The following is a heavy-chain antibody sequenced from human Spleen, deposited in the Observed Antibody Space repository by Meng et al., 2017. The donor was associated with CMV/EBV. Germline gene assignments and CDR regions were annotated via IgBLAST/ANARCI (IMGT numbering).Heavy chain of an antibody. CDR3: ARKGSSWYRRYFDY. CDR1: GYTFTSYG. CDR2: ISAYNGNT. Sequence: KASGYTFTSYGISWVRQAPGQGLEWMGWISAYNGNTNYAQKLQGRVTMTTDTSTSTAYMELRSLRSDDTAVYYCARKGSSWYRRYFDYWGQGTLVTVSS. V-gene: IGHV1-18*01. J-gene: IGHJ4*02. D-gene: IGHD6-13*01.